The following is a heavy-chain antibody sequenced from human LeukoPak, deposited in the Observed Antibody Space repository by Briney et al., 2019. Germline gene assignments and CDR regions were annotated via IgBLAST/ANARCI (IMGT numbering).Heavy chain of an antibody. CDR3: ARGSFWSGYLDY. CDR1: GGSFSGYY. V-gene: IGHV4-34*01. J-gene: IGHJ4*02. Sequence: SETLSLTCAVYGGSFSGYYWSWVRQPPGKGREWIGEIKYSGSSNYNPSLKSRATIPVDTSKKQFSLNLSSVTAADTAVYYCARGSFWSGYLDYWGQGTLITVSS. CDR2: IKYSGSS. D-gene: IGHD3-3*01.